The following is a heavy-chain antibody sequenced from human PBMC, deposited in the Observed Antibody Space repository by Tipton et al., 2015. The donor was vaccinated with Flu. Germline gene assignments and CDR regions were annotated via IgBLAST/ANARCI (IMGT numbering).Heavy chain of an antibody. CDR1: GTSVSSFY. J-gene: IGHJ4*02. D-gene: IGHD1-20*01. Sequence: TLSLTCSVSGTSVSSFYWSWIRQYPGKGLEWIGHILGNGNTFYKPSLKSRFTLSLDTSKTQFSLNVTSVTAADTAVYYCATLAITALYDFDYWGQGTLVTVSS. CDR2: ILGNGNT. V-gene: IGHV4-59*06. CDR3: ATLAITALYDFDY.